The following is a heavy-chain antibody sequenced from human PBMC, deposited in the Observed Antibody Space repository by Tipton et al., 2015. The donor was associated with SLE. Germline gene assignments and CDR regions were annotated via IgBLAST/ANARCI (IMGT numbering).Heavy chain of an antibody. CDR2: MYDSGST. J-gene: IGHJ6*02. CDR1: GGSITSSDSS. CDR3: ARERRDKGFGSQFYYYGMDV. V-gene: IGHV4-61*08. D-gene: IGHD3-16*01. Sequence: TLSLTCSVSGGSITSSDSSWGWIRQPPGKGLEWIGHMYDSGSTNYNPSLKSRVTISVDTSKNQFSLKLSSVTAADTAVYYCARERRDKGFGSQFYYYGMDVWGQGTTVTVSS.